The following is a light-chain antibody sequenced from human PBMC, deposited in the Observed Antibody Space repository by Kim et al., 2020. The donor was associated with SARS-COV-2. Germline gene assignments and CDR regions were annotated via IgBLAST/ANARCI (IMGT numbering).Light chain of an antibody. CDR1: ESVSGW. Sequence: ASVGDRVSSTCRASESVSGWLAWYQQKPGRAPKVLIYDAFTLESGVPSRFSGSGSGTEFTLTISSLQPDDFATYYCQQYDNYPWTFGQGTKVDIK. CDR3: QQYDNYPWT. J-gene: IGKJ1*01. V-gene: IGKV1-5*01. CDR2: DAF.